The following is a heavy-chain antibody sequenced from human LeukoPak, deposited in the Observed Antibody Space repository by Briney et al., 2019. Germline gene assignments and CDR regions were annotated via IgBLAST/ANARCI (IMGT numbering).Heavy chain of an antibody. CDR2: IYYTGST. V-gene: IGHV4-59*01. J-gene: IGHJ4*02. CDR3: ARYFSGKTLDY. Sequence: KPAETLSLTCTVSGGSISSYYWSWIRQPPGKGLEWIGYIYYTGSTKYNPSLKSRVTISVDTSKNQFSLKLSSVTAADTAVYYCARYFSGKTLDYWGQGTLVTASS. D-gene: IGHD1-26*01. CDR1: GGSISSYY.